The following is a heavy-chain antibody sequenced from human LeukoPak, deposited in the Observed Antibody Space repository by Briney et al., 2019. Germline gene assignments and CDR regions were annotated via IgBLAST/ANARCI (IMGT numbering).Heavy chain of an antibody. D-gene: IGHD3-10*01. CDR3: ARQYYYGSGYFDY. J-gene: IGHJ4*02. CDR2: VYYSGST. CDR1: GGSISLSYYY. V-gene: IGHV4-39*01. Sequence: ASETLSLTCSVSGGSISLSYYYWGWIRQPPGKALEWIGSVYYSGSTYYNPSLKSRVTISVDTSKNQFSLKLSSVTAADTAVYYCARQYYYGSGYFDYWGQGTLVTVSS.